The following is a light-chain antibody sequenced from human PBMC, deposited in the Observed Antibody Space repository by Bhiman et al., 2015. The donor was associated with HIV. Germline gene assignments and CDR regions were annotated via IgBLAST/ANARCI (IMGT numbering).Light chain of an antibody. V-gene: IGLV2-23*02. CDR2: DVS. CDR3: CSYAGGATWV. J-gene: IGLJ3*02. Sequence: QSALTQPASVSGSPGQSITISCSGTSSDVGAHNFVSWYQQHPDKAPRLIIYDVSERPSEVSNRFSGAKSGNTASLTISGLQAEDEADYHCCSYAGGATWVFGGGTKLTVL. CDR1: SSDVGAHNF.